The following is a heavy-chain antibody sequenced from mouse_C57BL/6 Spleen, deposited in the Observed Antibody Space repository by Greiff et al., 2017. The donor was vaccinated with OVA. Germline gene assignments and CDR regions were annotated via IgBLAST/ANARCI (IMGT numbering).Heavy chain of an antibody. CDR1: GFTFTDYY. CDR3: ASQLGLYYFDY. Sequence: EVKLMESGGGLVQPGGSLSLSCAASGFTFTDYYMSWVRQPPGKALEWLGFIRNKANGYTTEYSASVKGRFTISRDNSQSILYLQMNALRAEDSATYYCASQLGLYYFDYWGQGTTLTVSS. D-gene: IGHD4-1*02. J-gene: IGHJ2*01. V-gene: IGHV7-3*01. CDR2: IRNKANGYTT.